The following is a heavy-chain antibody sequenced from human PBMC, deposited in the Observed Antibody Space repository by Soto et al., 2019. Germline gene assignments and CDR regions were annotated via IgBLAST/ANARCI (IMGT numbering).Heavy chain of an antibody. V-gene: IGHV3-7*01. Sequence: GGSLRLSCAASGFTFSSYWMSWVRQAPGKGLEWVANIKQDGSEKYYVDSVKGRFTISRDNAKNSLYLQMNSLRAEDTAVYYCALLLYYDFWSGYWTRGNYYGMDVWGQGTTVTVSS. D-gene: IGHD3-3*01. CDR3: ALLLYYDFWSGYWTRGNYYGMDV. CDR2: IKQDGSEK. J-gene: IGHJ6*02. CDR1: GFTFSSYW.